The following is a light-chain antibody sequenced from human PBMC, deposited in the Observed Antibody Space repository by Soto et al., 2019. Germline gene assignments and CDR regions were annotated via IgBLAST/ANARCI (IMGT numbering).Light chain of an antibody. Sequence: QSVLTQPASVSGAPGQSITISCTGTSSDVGAYNFVSWHQQHPGKAPKLMIYNVYDRPSGISYRFSGSKSVNTASLTIYGLQGEDEADYYCSAYAGSNNYVFGTGTKVTVL. CDR3: SAYAGSNNYV. CDR2: NVY. J-gene: IGLJ1*01. V-gene: IGLV2-14*03. CDR1: SSDVGAYNF.